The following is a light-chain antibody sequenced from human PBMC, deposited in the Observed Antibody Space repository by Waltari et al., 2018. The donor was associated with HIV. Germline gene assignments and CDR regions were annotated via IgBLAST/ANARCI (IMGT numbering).Light chain of an antibody. CDR3: CSYAGSYRGV. CDR1: SSDVGGYNY. Sequence: QPALPQPRAVSGSPGQSVPISCTGTSSDVGGYNYVSWYQQHPGKAPKLIIYDVSKRPSGVPDRFSGSKSGNTASLTISGLQAEDEADYYCCSYAGSYRGVFGGGTKLTVL. J-gene: IGLJ2*01. V-gene: IGLV2-11*01. CDR2: DVS.